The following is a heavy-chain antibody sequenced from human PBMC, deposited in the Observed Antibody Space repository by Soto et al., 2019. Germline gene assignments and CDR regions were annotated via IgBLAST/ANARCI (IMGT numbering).Heavy chain of an antibody. CDR3: ARGGAMGVDY. V-gene: IGHV3-74*01. J-gene: IGHJ4*02. CDR2: IYFDGITT. Sequence: GGSLRLSCTASGFTFNTHWMHWVRQAPGKGLVWVSRIYFDGITTNYADSVKGRLTVSRDNAKNTVYLHVTTLRDEDTAVYYCARGGAMGVDYWGQGTLVTVSS. CDR1: GFTFNTHW. D-gene: IGHD1-26*01.